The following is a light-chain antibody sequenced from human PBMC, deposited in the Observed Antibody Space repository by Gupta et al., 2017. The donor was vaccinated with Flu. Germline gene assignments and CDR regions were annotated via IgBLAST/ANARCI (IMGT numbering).Light chain of an antibody. CDR2: KTN. J-gene: IGLJ2*01. Sequence: QTAVTQESSLTVSPGGTVTLTCTSTTGAVTSASYPTWFQQKPGQAPRALIYKTNNKHSWTPARFSGSLLGDKAALTLSDVRPEDEAEYYCLLDSGGTEWVFGGGTKVTVL. V-gene: IGLV7-43*01. CDR1: TGAVTSASY. CDR3: LLDSGGTEWV.